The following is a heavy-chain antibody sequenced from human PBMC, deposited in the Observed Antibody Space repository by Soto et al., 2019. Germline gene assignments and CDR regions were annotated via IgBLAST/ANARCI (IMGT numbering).Heavy chain of an antibody. Sequence: EVQLVESGGGLVQPGGSLRLSYAASGFTFSRYSMNWVRQAPGKGLEWVSHISGSSSTIYYTDSVKGRFTVSRDNAKNSLYLQMNSLRDEDTAVYFCAKTSLRVYYYGMDVWGQGTTVTVSS. V-gene: IGHV3-48*02. CDR2: ISGSSSTI. CDR3: AKTSLRVYYYGMDV. J-gene: IGHJ6*02. CDR1: GFTFSRYS.